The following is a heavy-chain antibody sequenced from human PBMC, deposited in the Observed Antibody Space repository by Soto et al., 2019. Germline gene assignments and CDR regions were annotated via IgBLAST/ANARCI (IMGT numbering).Heavy chain of an antibody. V-gene: IGHV4-59*02. CDR1: GASVSNGY. D-gene: IGHD3-22*01. CDR2: MYFGGSF. CDR3: ARSYYDRTGFAVDP. J-gene: IGHJ5*02. Sequence: QMQLQASGPGLVKPSETLSLTCNVSGASVSNGYWSWIRQPPGKGLEWIGFMYFGGSFNYNPSLTRRAPIXVXTXXNQCSRKLTSVTASDTAVYYCARSYYDRTGFAVDPWGQGTLVTVSS.